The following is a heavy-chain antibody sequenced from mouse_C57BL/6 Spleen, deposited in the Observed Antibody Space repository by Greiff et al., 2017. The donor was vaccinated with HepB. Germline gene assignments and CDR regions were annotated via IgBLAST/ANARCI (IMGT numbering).Heavy chain of an antibody. V-gene: IGHV1-81*01. Sequence: QVQLQQSGAELARPGASVKLSCKASGYTFTSYGISWVKQRTGQGLEWIGEIYPRSGNTYYNEKFKGKATLTADKSSSTAYMELRSLTSEDAAVDFCGRKGGYYGSSSAWVGYWGKGTLVTVSA. CDR2: IYPRSGNT. J-gene: IGHJ3*01. CDR3: GRKGGYYGSSSAWVGY. CDR1: GYTFTSYG. D-gene: IGHD1-1*01.